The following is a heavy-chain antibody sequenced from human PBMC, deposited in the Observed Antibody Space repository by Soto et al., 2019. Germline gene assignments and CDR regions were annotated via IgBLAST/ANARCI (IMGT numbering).Heavy chain of an antibody. CDR1: GFTFSAYA. V-gene: IGHV3-23*01. J-gene: IGHJ4*02. CDR2: ISGSGDVT. D-gene: IGHD2-15*01. CDR3: ANRAAPSGGHMYEFDS. Sequence: GSLRLSCAASGFTFSAYAISWVRQAPRKGLEWVSVISGSGDVTYYADSVKGRFTISRDNSKNALYLQMNSLRAEDTAVYYCANRAAPSGGHMYEFDSRGQGNLVTVSS.